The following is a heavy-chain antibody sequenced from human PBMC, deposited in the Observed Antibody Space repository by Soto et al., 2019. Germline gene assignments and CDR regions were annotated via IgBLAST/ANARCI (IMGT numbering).Heavy chain of an antibody. CDR3: ARTHSSSWYPFDY. J-gene: IGHJ4*02. CDR1: GGSISSGGYY. V-gene: IGHV4-31*03. D-gene: IGHD6-13*01. Sequence: PSETLSLTCTVSGGSISSGGYYWSWIRQHPGTGLEWIGHIYYSGSTYYNKSLKSRVTISVDTSKNQVSLKLNYVNAADTAVYYCARTHSSSWYPFDYWGQGTLVTVSS. CDR2: IYYSGST.